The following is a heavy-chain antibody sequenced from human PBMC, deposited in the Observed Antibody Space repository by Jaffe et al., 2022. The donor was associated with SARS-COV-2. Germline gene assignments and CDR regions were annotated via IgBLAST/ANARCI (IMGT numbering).Heavy chain of an antibody. D-gene: IGHD3-22*01. Sequence: EVQLVESGGGVVQPGGSLRLSCAASGFTFDDYAMHWVRQAPGKGLEWVSLISGDGGSTYYADSVKGRFTISRDNSKNSLYLQMNSLRTEDTALYYCAKDIPPRSPYDSSGGIDYWGQGTLVTVSS. CDR3: AKDIPPRSPYDSSGGIDY. V-gene: IGHV3-43*02. J-gene: IGHJ4*02. CDR2: ISGDGGST. CDR1: GFTFDDYA.